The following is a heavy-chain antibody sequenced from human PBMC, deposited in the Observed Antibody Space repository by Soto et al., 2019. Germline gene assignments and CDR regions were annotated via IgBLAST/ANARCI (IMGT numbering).Heavy chain of an antibody. CDR3: ARAAFQLLHNWFDP. J-gene: IGHJ5*02. V-gene: IGHV4-30-2*01. D-gene: IGHD2-2*01. CDR1: GASISRGGFS. Sequence: QLQLQESGSGLVKPSQTLSLTCDVSGASISRGGFSWSWIRQPPGKGLEWIGYMYHSGKTYYNPSLKSRVAISIDPSKNHFSLKLSSVTAADTAVYYCARAAFQLLHNWFDPWGQGTLVTVSS. CDR2: MYHSGKT.